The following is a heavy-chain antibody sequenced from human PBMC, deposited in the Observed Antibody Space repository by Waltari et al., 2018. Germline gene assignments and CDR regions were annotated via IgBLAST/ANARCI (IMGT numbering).Heavy chain of an antibody. CDR3: ARPGEGPSSH. CDR2: IYSAGRT. Sequence: EVQLVESVGGLIQPGGSRRLSCAAAGIIVSANYMNWVRQAPGKGPQWVSVIYSAGRTYYADSVKGRFTISRDNTKNTVYLQMNNLKTEDTAVYYCARPGEGPSSHWGQGTLVTVSS. V-gene: IGHV3-53*01. CDR1: GIIVSANY. D-gene: IGHD4-17*01. J-gene: IGHJ4*02.